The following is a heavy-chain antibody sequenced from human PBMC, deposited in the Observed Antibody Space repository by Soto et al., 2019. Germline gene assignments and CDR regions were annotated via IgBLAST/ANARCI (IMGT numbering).Heavy chain of an antibody. CDR1: GYTFTSYG. Sequence: QVQLVQSGAEVKKPGASVKVSCKASGYTFTSYGISWVRQAPGQGLEWMGWISAYNGNTNYAQKLQGRVTMTTDTSTSTDYMELRSLRSDDTAVYYCARAGEHCSGGSCYAPYWGQGTLVTVSS. V-gene: IGHV1-18*01. CDR3: ARAGEHCSGGSCYAPY. D-gene: IGHD2-15*01. CDR2: ISAYNGNT. J-gene: IGHJ4*02.